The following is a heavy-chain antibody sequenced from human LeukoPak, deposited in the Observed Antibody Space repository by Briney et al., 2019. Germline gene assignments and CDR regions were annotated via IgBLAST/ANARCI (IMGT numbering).Heavy chain of an antibody. Sequence: GGSLRLSCAASGFTLSSHSMNWVRQAPGKGLEWVSSITGRGGGTFYADSVKGRITISTDSSKNTLYLQTDSLRAEDTAVYFCAKSEKDCSSTTCYMSYYGMDVWGQRTTPTVSS. D-gene: IGHD2-2*02. CDR1: GFTLSSHS. CDR3: AKSEKDCSSTTCYMSYYGMDV. J-gene: IGHJ6*02. CDR2: ITGRGGGT. V-gene: IGHV3-23*01.